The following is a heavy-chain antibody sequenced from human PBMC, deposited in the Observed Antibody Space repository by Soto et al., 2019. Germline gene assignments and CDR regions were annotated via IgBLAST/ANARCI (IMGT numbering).Heavy chain of an antibody. Sequence: GGSLRLSCVASEFTFSSYGMTWVRQAAGKGLEWVANIKQDGSEKWYADSVKGRFTISRDNTQNSLFLQMNSLRVEDTATYYCARGWAYHLFWGQGTLVTVSS. CDR2: IKQDGSEK. CDR3: ARGWAYHLF. CDR1: EFTFSSYG. D-gene: IGHD2-2*01. J-gene: IGHJ4*02. V-gene: IGHV3-7*04.